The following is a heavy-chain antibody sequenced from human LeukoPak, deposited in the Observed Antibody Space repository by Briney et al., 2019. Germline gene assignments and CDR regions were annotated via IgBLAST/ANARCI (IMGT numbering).Heavy chain of an antibody. Sequence: SETLSLTCTVSGVSISSYYWSGIRQPPGKGLDGIGYIYYSESTNYNPSLKSRVTISVDTSKNQFSLTLSSVTAADTVVYYCARSVRGVPNWFDPWGQGTLVTVSS. D-gene: IGHD3-10*01. CDR1: GVSISSYY. CDR2: IYYSEST. J-gene: IGHJ5*02. V-gene: IGHV4-59*08. CDR3: ARSVRGVPNWFDP.